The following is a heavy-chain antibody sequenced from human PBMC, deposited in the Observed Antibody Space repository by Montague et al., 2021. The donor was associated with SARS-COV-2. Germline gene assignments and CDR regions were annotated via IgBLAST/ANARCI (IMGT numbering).Heavy chain of an antibody. CDR2: INHSGST. CDR1: GGSFSGYY. D-gene: IGHD3-10*01. CDR3: AGGARQGYGFRLGSFDS. Sequence: SETLSLTCAVYGGSFSGYYWNWIRQPPGKGLEWIGEINHSGSTNYNSSLKSRVTMSVDTSKNQFSLKLSSVTAADTAGYYCAGGARQGYGFRLGSFDSWGQGTMVTVSS. J-gene: IGHJ4*02. V-gene: IGHV4-34*01.